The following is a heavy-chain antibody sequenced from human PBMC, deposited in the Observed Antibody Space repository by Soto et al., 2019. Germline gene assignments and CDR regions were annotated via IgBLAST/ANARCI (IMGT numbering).Heavy chain of an antibody. J-gene: IGHJ5*02. Sequence: QLQLQESGPGLGKPSEPLSLTGTFSGDSMTSSSYYWGWIRQPPGKGWGGIGSIYYSERTSYNSGSTYYSPSLKSRVTISGDTSKSQFSLKLSSVTAADTAVYYCARHTRNQFDPWGQGTLVTVSS. V-gene: IGHV4-39*01. CDR2: IYYSERTSYNSGST. CDR3: ARHTRNQFDP. CDR1: GDSMTSSSYY.